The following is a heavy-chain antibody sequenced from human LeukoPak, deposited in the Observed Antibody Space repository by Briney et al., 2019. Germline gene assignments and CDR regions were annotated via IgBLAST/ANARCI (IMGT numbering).Heavy chain of an antibody. D-gene: IGHD3-9*01. V-gene: IGHV3-30*18. CDR2: ISYDGSNK. CDR1: GFTFSSYG. Sequence: GGSLRLSCAASGFTFSSYGMHWVRQAPGKGLEWVAVISYDGSNKYYADSVKGRFTISRDNSKNTLYLQMNSLRAEDTAVYYCAKLPSPYYGILTGYYDNINWGQGTLVTVSS. J-gene: IGHJ4*02. CDR3: AKLPSPYYGILTGYYDNIN.